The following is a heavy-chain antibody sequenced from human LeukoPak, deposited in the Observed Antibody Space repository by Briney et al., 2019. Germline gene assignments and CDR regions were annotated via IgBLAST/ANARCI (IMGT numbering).Heavy chain of an antibody. CDR3: ARGTVPNAFDI. V-gene: IGHV4-4*07. J-gene: IGHJ3*02. D-gene: IGHD1/OR15-1a*01. CDR2: IYTSGST. CDR1: GGSISTYY. Sequence: SETLSLTCTVSGGSISTYYWSWIQQPAGKGLEWIGRIYTSGSTNYNPSLKSRVTMSVDTSKNQFSLKLSSVTAADTAVYFCARGTVPNAFDIWGQGTMVTVS.